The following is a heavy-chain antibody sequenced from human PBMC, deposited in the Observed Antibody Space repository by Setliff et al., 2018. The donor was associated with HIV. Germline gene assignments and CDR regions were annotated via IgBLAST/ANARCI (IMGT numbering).Heavy chain of an antibody. V-gene: IGHV3-21*01. CDR1: GFTFTDYT. J-gene: IGHJ4*02. Sequence: PGGSLRLSCAASGFTFTDYTMNWVRQAPGKGLEWVSSITSGSTYVNYADSVEGRFSISRDNSKNSLYLQMISLRAEDTALYYCARQGNWELDYWGQGTLVTVSS. D-gene: IGHD1-26*01. CDR3: ARQGNWELDY. CDR2: ITSGSTYV.